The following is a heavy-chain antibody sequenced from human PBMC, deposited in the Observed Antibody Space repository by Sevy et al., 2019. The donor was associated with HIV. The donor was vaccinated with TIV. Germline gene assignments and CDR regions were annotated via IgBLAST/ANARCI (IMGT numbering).Heavy chain of an antibody. J-gene: IGHJ3*02. Sequence: GGSLRLSCAASGFTFSDYYMSWIRQAPGKGLEWVSYISSSSITIYYADSVKGRFTISRDNAKNSLYLQMNSLRAEDTALSYCARGAAYCGDDCYAFDIWGQGTMVTVSS. D-gene: IGHD2-21*02. CDR1: GFTFSDYY. CDR3: ARGAAYCGDDCYAFDI. V-gene: IGHV3-11*04. CDR2: ISSSSITI.